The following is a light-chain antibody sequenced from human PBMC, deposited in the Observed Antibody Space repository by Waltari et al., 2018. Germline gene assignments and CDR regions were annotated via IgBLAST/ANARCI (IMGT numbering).Light chain of an antibody. CDR2: VAS. V-gene: IGKV3-11*01. Sequence: DIVLTQSQATLSLSPGEAATLSCRASQLFDTHLAWYQQKPGQAPRLLIYVASTRTTVIPDRFRGSGSGTDFTLTISSLETEDFAIYYCQQRSSWTPHTFGQGARLEIK. CDR1: QLFDTH. CDR3: QQRSSWTPHT. J-gene: IGKJ2*01.